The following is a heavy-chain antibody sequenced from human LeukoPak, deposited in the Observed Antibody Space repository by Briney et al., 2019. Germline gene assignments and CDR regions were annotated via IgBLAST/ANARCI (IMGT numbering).Heavy chain of an antibody. CDR2: IAPGGGIT. V-gene: IGHV1-46*01. CDR3: AGSSHQRNWFDP. D-gene: IGHD3-10*01. CDR1: GYTFTSHY. Sequence: ASVKVSCKASGYTFTSHYIHWVRQAPGQGLEWMGIIAPGGGITRNAQKFQDRVTMSRDSSTSTVYMELSSLTSGDTAVYYCAGSSHQRNWFDPWGQGTLVTVS. J-gene: IGHJ5*02.